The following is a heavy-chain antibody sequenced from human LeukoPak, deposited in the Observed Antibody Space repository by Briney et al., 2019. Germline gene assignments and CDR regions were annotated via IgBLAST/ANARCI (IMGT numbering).Heavy chain of an antibody. J-gene: IGHJ4*02. CDR1: GYTFTNYF. Sequence: ASVKISCKTSGYTFTNYFLHWVRRAPGQGLEWMGIINPIGGTTTYAEKFQGRVDMTADTSTTTVYMEVISLRSEDTAVHYCAREGWTTGPLFDYWGQGSLVTVSS. V-gene: IGHV1-46*01. D-gene: IGHD2-8*02. CDR2: INPIGGTT. CDR3: AREGWTTGPLFDY.